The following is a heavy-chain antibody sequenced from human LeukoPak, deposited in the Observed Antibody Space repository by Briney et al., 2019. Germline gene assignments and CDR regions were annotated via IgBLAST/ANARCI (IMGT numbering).Heavy chain of an antibody. CDR2: ISYDGSSK. CDR3: ARKGSSGSNGFDY. V-gene: IGHV3-33*05. Sequence: GGSLRLSCAASGFTFSSYGMHWIRQAPGKGLEWVAVISYDGSSKYYADSVKGRFTISRDNSKNTLYLQMNSLRAEDTAVYYCARKGSSGSNGFDYWGQGTLVTVSS. J-gene: IGHJ4*02. CDR1: GFTFSSYG. D-gene: IGHD6-19*01.